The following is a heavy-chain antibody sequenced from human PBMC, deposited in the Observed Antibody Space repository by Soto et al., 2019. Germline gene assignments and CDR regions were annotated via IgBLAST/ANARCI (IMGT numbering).Heavy chain of an antibody. D-gene: IGHD3-22*01. CDR3: AKDYYDSSGYEIPFDY. CDR2: ISGSGGGT. CDR1: GFTFNSYA. V-gene: IGHV3-23*01. Sequence: GGSLRLSCAASGFTFNSYAMSWFRQAPGKGLEWVSAISGSGGGTYYADSVKGRFTISRDNSKNTLYLQMNSLRAEDTAVYYCAKDYYDSSGYEIPFDYWGQGTLVTVSS. J-gene: IGHJ4*02.